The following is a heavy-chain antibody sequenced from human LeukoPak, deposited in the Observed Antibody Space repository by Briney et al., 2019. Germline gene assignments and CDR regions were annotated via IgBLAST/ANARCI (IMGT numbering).Heavy chain of an antibody. V-gene: IGHV3-23*01. CDR2: ITGSGA. D-gene: IGHD2-15*01. CDR1: GFTFSNYA. J-gene: IGHJ4*02. Sequence: GGSLGLSCAASGFTFSNYAMRWVRQAPGKGLEWVSTITGSGAYFADSVKGRFTISRDNSKNTLYLQMNSLRAEDTALYFCAKDAGSGIETDYWGQGTQVTVSS. CDR3: AKDAGSGIETDY.